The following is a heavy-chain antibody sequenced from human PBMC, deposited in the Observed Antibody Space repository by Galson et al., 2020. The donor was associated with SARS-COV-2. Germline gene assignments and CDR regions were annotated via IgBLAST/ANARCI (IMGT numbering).Heavy chain of an antibody. CDR1: NGSISSGGYY. V-gene: IGHV4-31*03. Sequence: ETSETLSLTCTVSNGSISSGGYYWSWIRHLPGKGLEWMGYINYSGTTYYNPSLKSRLTISIDPSKNQFSLKLNSVTAADTAVYVCARDRADADSPNDWFDPWGQGTLVTVSS. CDR2: INYSGTT. J-gene: IGHJ5*02. D-gene: IGHD2-15*01. CDR3: ARDRADADSPNDWFDP.